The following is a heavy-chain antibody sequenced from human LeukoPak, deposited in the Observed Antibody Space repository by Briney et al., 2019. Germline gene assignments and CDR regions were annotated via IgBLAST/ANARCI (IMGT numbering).Heavy chain of an antibody. CDR1: GFTFSSYW. J-gene: IGHJ4*02. CDR3: ARTPLMTTYLVDK. Sequence: PGGSLRLSCAAPGFTFSSYWMSWVRQAPGKGLEWAANIKQDRSEKYYVDSVKGRFTISRDNAKNSLYMQMSSLRAEDTALYFCARTPLMTTYLVDKWGQGTLVTVSS. D-gene: IGHD4-11*01. V-gene: IGHV3-7*03. CDR2: IKQDRSEK.